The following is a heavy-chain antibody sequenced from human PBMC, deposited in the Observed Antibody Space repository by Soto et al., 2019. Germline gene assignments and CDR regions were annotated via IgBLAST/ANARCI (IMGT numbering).Heavy chain of an antibody. CDR3: ARLLMAKICDY. V-gene: IGHV4-30-4*01. CDR2: IYYSGST. D-gene: IGHD3-9*01. J-gene: IGHJ4*02. CDR1: GGSISSGDYY. Sequence: QVQLQESGPGLVKPSQTLSLTCTVSGGSISSGDYYWSWIREAPGKGLGWIGYIYYSGSTYYNPSLKSRVTISVDKSTNQFSLKLSSVTAADTAVYYCARLLMAKICDYWGQGTLVTVSS.